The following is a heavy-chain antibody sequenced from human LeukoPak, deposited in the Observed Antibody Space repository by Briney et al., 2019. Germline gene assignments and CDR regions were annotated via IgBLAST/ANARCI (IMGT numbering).Heavy chain of an antibody. CDR1: GYTFTGYY. J-gene: IGHJ4*02. V-gene: IGHV1-2*02. CDR3: ARVLRTTYDFDY. CDR2: INPNSGGT. D-gene: IGHD4-17*01. Sequence: ASVEVSCKASGYTFTGYYMHWVRQAPGQGLEWMGWINPNSGGTNYAQKFQGRVTMTRDTAISTAYMELSRLRSDDTAVYYCARVLRTTYDFDYWGQGTLVTVSS.